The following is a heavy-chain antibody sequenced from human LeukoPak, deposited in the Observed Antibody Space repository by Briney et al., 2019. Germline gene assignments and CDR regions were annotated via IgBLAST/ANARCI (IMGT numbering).Heavy chain of an antibody. J-gene: IGHJ4*02. D-gene: IGHD4-17*01. Sequence: GGSLRLSCAASEFTFSXYWMSWVRQAPGKGXXXXANIKQDGXQXXXXXXXXXXXXXXXXNAKNSLYLQMNSLRAEDTAVYYCARLGARQMLEYWGQGTLVTVSS. CDR1: EFTFSXYW. V-gene: IGHV3-7*01. CDR3: ARLGARQMLEY. CDR2: IKQDGXQX.